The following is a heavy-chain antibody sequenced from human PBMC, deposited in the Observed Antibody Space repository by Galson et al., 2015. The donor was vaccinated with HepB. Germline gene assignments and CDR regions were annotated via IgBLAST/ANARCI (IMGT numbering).Heavy chain of an antibody. CDR1: GFTFSNYG. D-gene: IGHD6-19*01. Sequence: SLRLSCAASGFTFSNYGMHWVRQAPGKGLEWVAVISYDGSNTYYADSVKGRFSISRDNSNNTLYLQMNSLRPADTAVYYCVKAEHSSGWFGDYWGQGALVTVSS. CDR3: VKAEHSSGWFGDY. V-gene: IGHV3-30*18. J-gene: IGHJ4*02. CDR2: ISYDGSNT.